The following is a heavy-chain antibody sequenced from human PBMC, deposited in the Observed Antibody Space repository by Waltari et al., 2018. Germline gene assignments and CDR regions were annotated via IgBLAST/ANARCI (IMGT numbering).Heavy chain of an antibody. J-gene: IGHJ4*02. CDR3: ARDLLRLGVPYY. CDR1: GGSISSSNW. D-gene: IGHD3-16*01. CDR2: IYHSGST. V-gene: IGHV4-4*02. Sequence: QVQLQESGPGLVKPSGTLSLTCAVSGGSISSSNWWSWVHQPPGKGLGWIGEIYHSGSTNYNPAHKSRVTISVEKSKNQFSLKLSSVTAADTAVYYCARDLLRLGVPYYWGQGTLVTVSS.